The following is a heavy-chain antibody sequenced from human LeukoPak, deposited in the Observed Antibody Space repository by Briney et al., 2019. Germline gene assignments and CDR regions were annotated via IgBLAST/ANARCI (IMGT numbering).Heavy chain of an antibody. CDR1: GFTFSSYA. CDR3: ARGAPREWELLSGVAFDI. V-gene: IGHV3-30*01. CDR2: ISYDGSNK. D-gene: IGHD1-26*01. J-gene: IGHJ3*02. Sequence: GRSLRLSCAASGFTFSSYAMHWVRQAPGKGLEWGAVISYDGSNKYYADSVKGRFTISIDHSKNTLHLQMTTLRTEDTAVYYCARGAPREWELLSGVAFDIWGQGTMVTVSS.